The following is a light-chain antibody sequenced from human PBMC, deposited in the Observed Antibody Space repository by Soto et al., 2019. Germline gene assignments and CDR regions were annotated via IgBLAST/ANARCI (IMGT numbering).Light chain of an antibody. Sequence: ESVLTQSPGTLSLSPGERATLSCRASQSVDSTYLAWYQQKPGQAPRLLIYGASTRATGIPARFSGSGSGTEFTLSISSLQSEDFAVYYCQQYNDWPQTFGQGTKVDIK. CDR1: QSVDSTY. J-gene: IGKJ1*01. CDR2: GAS. V-gene: IGKV3-15*01. CDR3: QQYNDWPQT.